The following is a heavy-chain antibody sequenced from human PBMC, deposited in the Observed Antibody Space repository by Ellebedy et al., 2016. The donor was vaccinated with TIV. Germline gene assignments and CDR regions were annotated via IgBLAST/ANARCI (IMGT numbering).Heavy chain of an antibody. CDR2: ISGSGGST. J-gene: IGHJ4*02. V-gene: IGHV3-23*01. CDR1: GFTFSSYA. CDR3: AKVTPPYSRGWYVLPSYYFDY. Sequence: GESLKISCAASGFTFSSYAMSWVRQAPGKGLEWVSVISGSGGSTYYADSVKGRFTISRDNSKNTLYLQMNSLRAEDTAVYYCAKVTPPYSRGWYVLPSYYFDYWGQGTLVTVSS. D-gene: IGHD6-19*01.